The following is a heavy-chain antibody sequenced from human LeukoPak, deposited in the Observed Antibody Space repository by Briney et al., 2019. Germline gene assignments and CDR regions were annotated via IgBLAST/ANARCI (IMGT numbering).Heavy chain of an antibody. J-gene: IGHJ4*02. V-gene: IGHV3-53*01. CDR3: ARAPRPFDNSDYYFDY. CDR1: GVTVDYNF. Sequence: GGSLRLSCAASGVTVDYNFMSGVRQAPGKGREWVSVIYSDSSADYADSVKGRFTISRDDAQNTLYLQMNSLRAGDTAVYYCARAPRPFDNSDYYFDYWGQGSLVTVSS. D-gene: IGHD3-22*01. CDR2: IYSDSSA.